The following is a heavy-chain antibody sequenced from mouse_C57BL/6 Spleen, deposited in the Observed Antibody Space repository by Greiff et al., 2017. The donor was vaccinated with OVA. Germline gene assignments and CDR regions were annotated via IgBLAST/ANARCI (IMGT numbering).Heavy chain of an antibody. CDR1: GYTFTDYY. CDR3: ARRDYGYDDAMDY. CDR2: INPNNGGT. Sequence: VQLQQSGPELVKPGASVKISCKASGYTFTDYYMNWVKQSHGKSLEWIGDINPNNGGTSYNQKFKGKATLTVDKSSSTAYMELRSLTSEDSAVYYCARRDYGYDDAMDYWGQGTSVTVSS. D-gene: IGHD2-2*01. J-gene: IGHJ4*01. V-gene: IGHV1-26*01.